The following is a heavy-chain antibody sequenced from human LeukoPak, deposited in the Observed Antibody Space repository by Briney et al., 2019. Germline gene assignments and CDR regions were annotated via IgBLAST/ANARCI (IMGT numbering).Heavy chain of an antibody. D-gene: IGHD6-19*01. CDR1: GGTFSSYA. V-gene: IGHV1-69*13. CDR2: IIPIFGTA. J-gene: IGHJ4*02. CDR3: ASSPDIASGWYKGGDQFDS. Sequence: SVKVSCKASGGTFSSYASSWVRQAPGQGLEWMGGIIPIFGTANYAQKFQGRVTITADESTSTAYMELSSLRSDDMAVYYCASSPDIASGWYKGGDQFDSWGQGTLVTVSS.